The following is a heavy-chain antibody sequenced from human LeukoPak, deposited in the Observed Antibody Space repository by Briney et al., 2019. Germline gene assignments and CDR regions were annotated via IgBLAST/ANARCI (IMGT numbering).Heavy chain of an antibody. CDR1: GFTFSDYY. CDR3: ARLGGAGWSKDY. D-gene: IGHD6-19*01. J-gene: IGHJ4*02. CDR2: ISTSATIT. Sequence: PGGSLRLSCAASGFTFSDYYMTWIRQTPGKGLEWVSYISTSATITNYADSLKGRFTVPRDDAKNSLYLQLNGLRAEDTAIYYCARLGGAGWSKDYWGQGTLVTVSS. V-gene: IGHV3-11*01.